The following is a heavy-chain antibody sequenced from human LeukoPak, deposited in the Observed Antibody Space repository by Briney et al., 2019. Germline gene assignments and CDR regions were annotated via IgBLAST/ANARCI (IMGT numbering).Heavy chain of an antibody. Sequence: GGSLRLSCAASGFTFSSYNMNWVRQAPGKGLEWVSYISSSSRTIYYADSVKGRFTISRDNAKNSLYLQMNSLRDEDTALYYCAKDRQHYDLLTGFDAFDIWGQGTMVTVSS. CDR1: GFTFSSYN. J-gene: IGHJ3*02. CDR2: ISSSSRTI. V-gene: IGHV3-48*02. CDR3: AKDRQHYDLLTGFDAFDI. D-gene: IGHD3-9*01.